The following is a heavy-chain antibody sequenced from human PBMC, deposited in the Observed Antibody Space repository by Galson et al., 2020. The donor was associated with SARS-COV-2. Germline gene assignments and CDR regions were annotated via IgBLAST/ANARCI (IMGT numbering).Heavy chain of an antibody. V-gene: IGHV4-34*01. D-gene: IGHD3-22*01. J-gene: IGHJ6*02. CDR1: GGSFSGYY. Sequence: SETLSLTCAVYGGSFSGYYWSWIRQPPGKGLEWIGEINHSGSTNYNPSLKSRVTISVDTSKNQFSLKLSSVTAADTAVYYCARGRFEYDSSGYPDYYYYYGMDVWGQGTTVTVSS. CDR2: INHSGST. CDR3: ARGRFEYDSSGYPDYYYYYGMDV.